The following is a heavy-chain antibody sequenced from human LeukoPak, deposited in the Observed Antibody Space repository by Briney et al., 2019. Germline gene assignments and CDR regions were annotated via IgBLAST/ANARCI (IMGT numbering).Heavy chain of an antibody. V-gene: IGHV3-23*01. Sequence: GGSLRLSCATSGFTFSSYPMSWVRQPPGKGLEWVSAITGRGDSTSYADSVKGRFTISRDNAKNTLYLQMNSLRAEDTAVYYCAMTTVGFDYWGQGTLVTVSS. CDR3: AMTTVGFDY. CDR1: GFTFSSYP. D-gene: IGHD4-23*01. CDR2: ITGRGDST. J-gene: IGHJ4*02.